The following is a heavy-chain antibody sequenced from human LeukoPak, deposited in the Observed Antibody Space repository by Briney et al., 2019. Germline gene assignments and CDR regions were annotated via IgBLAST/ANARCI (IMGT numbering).Heavy chain of an antibody. CDR1: GGSITSRSYF. CDR3: ARRAENFNSSVFDY. CDR2: IYYSGSS. J-gene: IGHJ4*02. Sequence: AETLSLTCTVSGGSITSRSYFWGWFRQPPGKGLEWIGSIYYSGSSYYNPSFKSRVTIAVATSKNQFSLKLSSVTAADTAVYYCARRAENFNSSVFDYWDQGTLVTVSS. D-gene: IGHD6-6*01. V-gene: IGHV4-39*01.